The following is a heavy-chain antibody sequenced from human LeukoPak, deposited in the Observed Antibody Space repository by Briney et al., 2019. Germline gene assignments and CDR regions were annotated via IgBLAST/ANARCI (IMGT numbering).Heavy chain of an antibody. CDR2: ISAYNGNT. V-gene: IGHV1-18*01. Sequence: ASVKVSCKASGYTFTSYGISWVRQAPGQGLEWMGWISAYNGNTNYAQKLQGRVTMTTDTSTSTAYMELRSLRSNDTAVYYCAREKCSSTSCYAETWGQGTLVTVSS. J-gene: IGHJ5*02. D-gene: IGHD2-2*01. CDR1: GYTFTSYG. CDR3: AREKCSSTSCYAET.